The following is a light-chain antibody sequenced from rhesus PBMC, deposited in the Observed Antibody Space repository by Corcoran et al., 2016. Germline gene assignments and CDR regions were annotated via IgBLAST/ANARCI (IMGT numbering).Light chain of an antibody. CDR2: GAF. J-gene: IGKJ4*01. Sequence: ETVVTQSPVTLALSPGERATLSCRTSQNVGTYLAWYQQTPGQAPSLLSYGAFRRATGIPDRLSGSGSGTDFTLTISGLEPENVGVCFCQRGSDLVSFGGGAKVEV. CDR3: QRGSDLVS. CDR1: QNVGTY. V-gene: IGKV3-24*04.